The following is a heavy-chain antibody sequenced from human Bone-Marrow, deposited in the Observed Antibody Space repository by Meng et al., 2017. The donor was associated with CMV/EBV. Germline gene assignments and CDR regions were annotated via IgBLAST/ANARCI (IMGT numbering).Heavy chain of an antibody. Sequence: SVKVSCKASGGTFSSYAISWVRQAPGQGLEWMGGIIPILGIANYAQKFQGRVTITADKSTSTAYMELSSLRSEDTAVYYCARGGGIAARPSTVYYGMDVWGQGTTVTVSS. CDR2: IIPILGIA. J-gene: IGHJ6*02. CDR1: GGTFSSYA. V-gene: IGHV1-69*10. D-gene: IGHD6-6*01. CDR3: ARGGGIAARPSTVYYGMDV.